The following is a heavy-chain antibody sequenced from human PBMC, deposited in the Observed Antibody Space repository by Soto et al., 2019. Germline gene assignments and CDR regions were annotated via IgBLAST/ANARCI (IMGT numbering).Heavy chain of an antibody. V-gene: IGHV4-59*08. Sequence: QVQLQESGPGLVKPSETLSLTCTVSGGSISRYYWSWIRQPPGEGLEWIGYIYYSGSTNYNPSLTRRGTISVDTSKTQFSLTLRSVTAADTAVYYCARQRGSGYYYGYFDYWGQGTLVTVSS. CDR1: GGSISRYY. CDR3: ARQRGSGYYYGYFDY. D-gene: IGHD3-22*01. CDR2: IYYSGST. J-gene: IGHJ4*02.